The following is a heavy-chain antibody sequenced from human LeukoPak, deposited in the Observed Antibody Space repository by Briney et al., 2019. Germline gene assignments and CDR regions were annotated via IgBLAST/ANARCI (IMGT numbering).Heavy chain of an antibody. CDR3: TRDDSSGYELKSWFDP. J-gene: IGHJ5*02. CDR2: ISGSGGST. V-gene: IGHV3-23*01. CDR1: GFTFSSYA. Sequence: GGSLRLSCAASGFTFSSYAKSWVRQAPGKGLEWVSAISGSGGSTYYADSVKGRFTISRDNSKNTLYLQMNSLRAEDTAVYYCTRDDSSGYELKSWFDPWGQGTLVTVSS. D-gene: IGHD3-22*01.